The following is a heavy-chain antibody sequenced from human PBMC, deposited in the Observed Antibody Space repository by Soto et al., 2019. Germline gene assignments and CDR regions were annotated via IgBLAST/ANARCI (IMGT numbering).Heavy chain of an antibody. D-gene: IGHD5-18*01. Sequence: TLSLTCTVSGGSISSSSYYWGWIRQPPGKGLEWIGSIYYSGSTYYNPSLKSRVTISVDTSKNQFSLKLSSVTAADTAVYYCERLGEVDTFDYWGQGTRVTVSS. J-gene: IGHJ4*02. CDR1: GGSISSSSYY. CDR3: ERLGEVDTFDY. V-gene: IGHV4-39*01. CDR2: IYYSGST.